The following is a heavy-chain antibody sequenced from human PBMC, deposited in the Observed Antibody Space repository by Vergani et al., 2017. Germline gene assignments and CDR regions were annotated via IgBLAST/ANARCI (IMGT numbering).Heavy chain of an antibody. Sequence: QLQLQESGPGLVKPSETLSLTCTVSGGSISSSSYYWGWIRQPPGKGLEWIGEINHSGSTNYNPSLKSRVTISVDTSKNQFSLKLSSVTAADTAVYYCARGGAGARIAAAGTYMDVWGKGTTVTVSS. D-gene: IGHD6-13*01. CDR3: ARGGAGARIAAAGTYMDV. CDR2: INHSGST. V-gene: IGHV4-39*07. J-gene: IGHJ6*03. CDR1: GGSISSSSYY.